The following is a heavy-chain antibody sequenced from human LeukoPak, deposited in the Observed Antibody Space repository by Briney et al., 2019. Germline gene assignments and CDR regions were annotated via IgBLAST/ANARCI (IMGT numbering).Heavy chain of an antibody. Sequence: GGSLRLSCAASGFTFSIYWMIWVRQAPGKGLEWVANIKQDGGEKYYVDSVKGRFTISRDNAKNSLYLQMNSLRAEDTAVYYCARVELKVGATGGDYWGQGTLVTVSS. J-gene: IGHJ4*02. CDR2: IKQDGGEK. D-gene: IGHD1-26*01. V-gene: IGHV3-7*01. CDR3: ARVELKVGATGGDY. CDR1: GFTFSIYW.